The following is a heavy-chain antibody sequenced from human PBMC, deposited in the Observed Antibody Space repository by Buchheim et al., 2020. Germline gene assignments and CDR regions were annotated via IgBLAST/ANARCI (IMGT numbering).Heavy chain of an antibody. CDR1: GGSISSGGYY. Sequence: QVQLQESGPGLVKPSQTLSLTCTVSGGSISSGGYYWSWIRQHPGKGLEWVGYMYNTESTYYNASLRSRVTISGDTSKNQFSLRLSSVTAADTAVYYCARRCYGYFDPWGQGT. CDR2: MYNTEST. V-gene: IGHV4-31*03. D-gene: IGHD2-15*01. J-gene: IGHJ5*02. CDR3: ARRCYGYFDP.